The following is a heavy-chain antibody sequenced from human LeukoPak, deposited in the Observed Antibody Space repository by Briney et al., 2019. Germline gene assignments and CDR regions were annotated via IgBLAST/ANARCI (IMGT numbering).Heavy chain of an antibody. Sequence: SETLSLTCTVSGGSISSSSYYWGWIRQPPGKGLEWIGSIYYSGSTYYNPSLKSRVTISVDTSKNQFSLKLSSVTAADTAVYYCAREGGGGSGYDYYYWGQGTLVTVSS. J-gene: IGHJ4*02. D-gene: IGHD5-12*01. V-gene: IGHV4-39*07. CDR1: GGSISSSSYY. CDR2: IYYSGST. CDR3: AREGGGGSGYDYYY.